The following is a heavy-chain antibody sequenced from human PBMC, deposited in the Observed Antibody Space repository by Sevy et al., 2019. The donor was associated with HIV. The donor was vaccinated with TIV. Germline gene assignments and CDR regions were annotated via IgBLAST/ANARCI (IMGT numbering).Heavy chain of an antibody. J-gene: IGHJ6*02. CDR2: IYYSGST. CDR1: GGSISSGGYY. Sequence: SETLSLTYTVSGGSISSGGYYWSWIRQHPGKGLEWIGYIYYSGSTYYNPSLKSRVTISVDTSKNQFSLKLSSVTAADTAVYYCARISGSGTVGYYYGMDVWGQGTTVTVSS. V-gene: IGHV4-31*03. CDR3: ARISGSGTVGYYYGMDV. D-gene: IGHD3-10*01.